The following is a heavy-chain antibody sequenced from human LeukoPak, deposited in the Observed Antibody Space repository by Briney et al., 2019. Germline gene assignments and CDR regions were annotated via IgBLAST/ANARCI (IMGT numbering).Heavy chain of an antibody. CDR3: AREDTAMVTLGFDY. CDR2: IYTSGST. V-gene: IGHV4-4*08. J-gene: IGHJ4*02. CDR1: GGSISSYY. Sequence: SETLSLTCTVSGGSISSYYWSWIRQPPGKGLEWVGRIYTSGSTNYNPSLKSRVTISVDTSKNQFSLKLSSVTAADTAVYYCAREDTAMVTLGFDYWGQGTLVTVSS. D-gene: IGHD5-18*01.